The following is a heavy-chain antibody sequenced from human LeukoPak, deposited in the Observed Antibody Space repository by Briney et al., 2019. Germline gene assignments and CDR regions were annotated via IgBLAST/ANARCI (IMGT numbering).Heavy chain of an antibody. Sequence: PGGSLRLSCAASGFTFSSYAMRWVRQAPGKGLEWVAVISYDGSNKYYADSVKGRFTISRDNSKNTLYLQMNSLRAEDTAVYYCARSPTGRATMIEAYFQHWGQGTLVTVSS. CDR3: ARSPTGRATMIEAYFQH. D-gene: IGHD3-22*01. CDR1: GFTFSSYA. V-gene: IGHV3-30*04. CDR2: ISYDGSNK. J-gene: IGHJ1*01.